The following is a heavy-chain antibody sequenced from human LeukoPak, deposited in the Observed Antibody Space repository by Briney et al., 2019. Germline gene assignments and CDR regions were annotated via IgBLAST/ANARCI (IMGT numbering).Heavy chain of an antibody. V-gene: IGHV1-2*02. J-gene: IGHJ6*03. CDR2: INPDSGGT. Sequence: PWASVKVSCKASGYSFIGYYMHWVRQAPGQGLEWMGWINPDSGGTNYAQKFQGRFTMTRDTSISTAYMELTKPKSDDTAVYYCARDVRGDYQYIDVWGKGTTVTISS. CDR3: ARDVRGDYQYIDV. CDR1: GYSFIGYY.